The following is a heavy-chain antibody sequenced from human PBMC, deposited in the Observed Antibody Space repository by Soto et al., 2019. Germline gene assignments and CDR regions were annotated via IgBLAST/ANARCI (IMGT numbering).Heavy chain of an antibody. Sequence: GESLKISCRGSGYSFTTYWVDWVRQLPGQGVELMGVMFPGYSDTRYSLSFQGQVTMSAHPLTNTAYSEWRCARAADSAVYYWASVPDSSLGTMDVWGQGATVTVSS. CDR1: GYSFTTYW. CDR3: ASVPDSSLGTMDV. V-gene: IGHV5-51*04. CDR2: MFPGYSDT. D-gene: IGHD6-19*01. J-gene: IGHJ6*02.